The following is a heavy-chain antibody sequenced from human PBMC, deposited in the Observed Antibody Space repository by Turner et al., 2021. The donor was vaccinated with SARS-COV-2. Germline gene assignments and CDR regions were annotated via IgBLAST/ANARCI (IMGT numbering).Heavy chain of an antibody. J-gene: IGHJ4*02. V-gene: IGHV2-5*02. Sequence: QITLKESCPTLVKPTQTLTLTCTFSGFSLSTSGVGVGWIRQHPGKALEWLALIYWDDDKRYSPSLKSRLTITKDTSKNQVVITMTNMDPGDTATYYCARHIVVAIFDYWGQGTLVTVSS. D-gene: IGHD2-21*01. CDR1: GFSLSTSGVG. CDR2: IYWDDDK. CDR3: ARHIVVAIFDY.